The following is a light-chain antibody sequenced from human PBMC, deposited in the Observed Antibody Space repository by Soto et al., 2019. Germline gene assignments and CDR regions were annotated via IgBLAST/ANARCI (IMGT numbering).Light chain of an antibody. Sequence: DIQMTQSPSTLSASVGDRVTITCRASQSISSWLAWYQQKPGKAPKLLIYKASSLESGVPSRFSGSGSGTEFTLTISSLQPDDFATYYCQQYNSYPWTLGQGTKVDTK. V-gene: IGKV1-5*03. CDR1: QSISSW. CDR3: QQYNSYPWT. J-gene: IGKJ1*01. CDR2: KAS.